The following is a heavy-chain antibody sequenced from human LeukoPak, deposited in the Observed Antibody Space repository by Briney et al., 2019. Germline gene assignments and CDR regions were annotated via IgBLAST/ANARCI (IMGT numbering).Heavy chain of an antibody. CDR2: IYHSGST. CDR1: GGSFSGYS. Sequence: SETLSLTCAVYGGSFSGYSWSWIRQPPGKGLEWIGYIYHSGSTYYNPSLKSRVTISVDRSKNQFSLKLSSVTAADTAVYYCAREARGGANDYWGQGTLVTVSS. CDR3: AREARGGANDY. D-gene: IGHD1-26*01. J-gene: IGHJ4*02. V-gene: IGHV4-30-2*01.